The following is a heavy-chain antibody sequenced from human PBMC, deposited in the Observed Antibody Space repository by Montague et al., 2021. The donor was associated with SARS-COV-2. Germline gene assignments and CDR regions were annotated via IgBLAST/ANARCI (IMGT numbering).Heavy chain of an antibody. Sequence: TLSLTCTVSGGSISSGTYYWSWIRQPAGKGLEWIGRLYTSGSTNYNPSLKCRVTISADTSKNQFSLKLSSMTAADTAVYYCARAHSGSWAHLDNWGQGSRVTVPS. D-gene: IGHD5-12*01. CDR1: GGSISSGTYY. V-gene: IGHV4-61*02. CDR3: ARAHSGSWAHLDN. CDR2: LYTSGST. J-gene: IGHJ4*02.